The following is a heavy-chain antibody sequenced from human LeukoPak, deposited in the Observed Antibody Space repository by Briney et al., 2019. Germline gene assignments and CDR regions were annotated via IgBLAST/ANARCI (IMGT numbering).Heavy chain of an antibody. CDR1: GFTFSNAW. CDR2: IKSKTDGGTT. Sequence: PGGSLRLSCAASGFTFSNAWMSWVRQAPGRGLEWVGRIKSKTDGGTTDYAAPVKGRFTTSRDDSKNTLYLQMNSLKTEDTAVYYCTTDAGGYASFDYWGQGTLVTVSS. D-gene: IGHD5-12*01. V-gene: IGHV3-15*01. J-gene: IGHJ4*02. CDR3: TTDAGGYASFDY.